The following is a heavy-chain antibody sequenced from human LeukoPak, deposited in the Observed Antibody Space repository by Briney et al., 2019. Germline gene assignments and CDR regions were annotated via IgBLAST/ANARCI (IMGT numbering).Heavy chain of an antibody. D-gene: IGHD3-22*01. V-gene: IGHV3-21*01. J-gene: IGHJ6*03. CDR1: GFTFSSYN. Sequence: SGGSLRLSCAASGFTFSSYNRNWVRQAPGKGLEWVSYISSSSSYIYYTDSVNGRFTITRDNAKNSLYLQMNSPRAEDTAAYYCARDLSYYYDSSGYSSMDVWGKGATVTVSS. CDR3: ARDLSYYYDSSGYSSMDV. CDR2: ISSSSSYI.